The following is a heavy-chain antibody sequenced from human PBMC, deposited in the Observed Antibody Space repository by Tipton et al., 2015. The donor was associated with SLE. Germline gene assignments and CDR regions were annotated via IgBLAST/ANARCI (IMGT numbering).Heavy chain of an antibody. D-gene: IGHD2-2*01. J-gene: IGHJ3*02. CDR2: ISAYNGNT. CDR3: ARGVVVPASKPGAAFDI. Sequence: QLVQSGPEVKKPGSAVKVSCKASGYTFTSYGISWVRQAPGQGLEWMGWISAYNGNTNYAQKLQGRVTMTTDTSTSTAYMELRSLRSDDTAVYYCARGVVVPASKPGAAFDIWGQGTMVTVSS. CDR1: GYTFTSYG. V-gene: IGHV1-18*01.